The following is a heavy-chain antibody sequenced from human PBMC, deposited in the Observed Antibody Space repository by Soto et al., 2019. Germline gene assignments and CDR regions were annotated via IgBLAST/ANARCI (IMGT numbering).Heavy chain of an antibody. V-gene: IGHV3-74*01. D-gene: IGHD3-10*02. Sequence: RGSLRLACAPSSFTSTNNWMHWARQALKKGRGWGARADNEGIYTSYADSVKGRFSISRDKSKNTLYLQLNYLRTKHPAVYYCGNVLEYWGQGSLVTVSS. CDR3: GNVLEY. J-gene: IGHJ4*02. CDR1: SFTSTNNW. CDR2: ADNEGIYT.